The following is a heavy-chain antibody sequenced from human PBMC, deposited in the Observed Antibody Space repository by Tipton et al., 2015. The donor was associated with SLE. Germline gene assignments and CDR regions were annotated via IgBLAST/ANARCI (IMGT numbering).Heavy chain of an antibody. CDR3: ARGHSDAFDI. Sequence: TLSLTCTVSGGSISSHYWSWIRQPPGKGLEWIGYIYTSGSTYYNPSLKSRVTISVDTSKNQFSLKLSSVTAADTAVYYCARGHSDAFDIWGQGTMVTVSS. J-gene: IGHJ3*02. CDR2: IYTSGST. CDR1: GGSISSHY. V-gene: IGHV4-4*08. D-gene: IGHD3-3*02.